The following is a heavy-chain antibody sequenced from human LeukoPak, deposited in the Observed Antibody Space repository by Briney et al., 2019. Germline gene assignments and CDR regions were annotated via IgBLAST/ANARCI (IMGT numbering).Heavy chain of an antibody. J-gene: IGHJ4*02. Sequence: GGSLRLSCAASGFTVSSNYMSWVRQAPGKGLEWVSVIYSGGSTYYADSVKGRFTISRDNSKNTLYLQMNSLRAEDTAVYCCASSGRDGYNYYYWGQGTLVTVSS. V-gene: IGHV3-66*01. D-gene: IGHD5-24*01. CDR2: IYSGGST. CDR1: GFTVSSNY. CDR3: ASSGRDGYNYYY.